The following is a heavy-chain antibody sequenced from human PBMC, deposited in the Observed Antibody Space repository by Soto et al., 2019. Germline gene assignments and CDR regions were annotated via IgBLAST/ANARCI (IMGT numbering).Heavy chain of an antibody. CDR2: AYYRSKWYN. CDR3: VRLIGNSWLDF. Sequence: SQTLSLTCAISGDSVSSSSVTWNWIRQSPSRGLEWLGRAYYRSKWYNDYAESVKSRITINPDTSKNQFSLHLNSVAPEDTAVYYCVRLIGNSWLDFWGQGTLVTVSS. CDR1: GDSVSSSSVT. V-gene: IGHV6-1*01. D-gene: IGHD1-26*01. J-gene: IGHJ5*01.